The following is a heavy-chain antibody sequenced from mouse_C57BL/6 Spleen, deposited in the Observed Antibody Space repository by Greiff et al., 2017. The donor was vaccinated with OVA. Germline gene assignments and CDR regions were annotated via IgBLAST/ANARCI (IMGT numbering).Heavy chain of an antibody. CDR2: ISDGGSYT. Sequence: EVKLQESGGGLVKPGGSLKLSCAASGFTFSSYAMSWVRQTPEKRLEWVATISDGGSYTYYPDNVKGRFTISRDNAKNNLYLQMSHLKSEDTAMYYCASTYDRPYWGQGTLVTVSA. J-gene: IGHJ3*01. D-gene: IGHD2-3*01. CDR3: ASTYDRPY. CDR1: GFTFSSYA. V-gene: IGHV5-4*03.